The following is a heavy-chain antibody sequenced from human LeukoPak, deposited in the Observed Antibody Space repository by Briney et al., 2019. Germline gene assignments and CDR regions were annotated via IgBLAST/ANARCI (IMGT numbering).Heavy chain of an antibody. CDR3: AKDWEAATSHPRYNWFDP. CDR1: GFTFSSCG. CDR2: ISYDGSNK. J-gene: IGHJ5*02. D-gene: IGHD6-13*01. V-gene: IGHV3-30*18. Sequence: GGSLRPSCAASGFTFSSCGMHWVRQAPGKGLEWVAVISYDGSNKYYADSVKGRFTISRDNSKNTLYLQMNSLRAEDTAVYYCAKDWEAATSHPRYNWFDPWGQGTLVTVSS.